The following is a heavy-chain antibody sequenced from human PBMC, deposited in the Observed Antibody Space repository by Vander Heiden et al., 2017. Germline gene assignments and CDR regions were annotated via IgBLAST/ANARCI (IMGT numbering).Heavy chain of an antibody. CDR2: INESGSP. Sequence: QVQLPQWGAGLLKPSETLSLTCTVYGGSFSGYYWTWIRQPPGKGLEWIGEINESGSPNYNPSLKSRVTISGDTSKNQFSLRLTSVTAADTAVYYCARRGRLPFDYWGQGTLVTVSS. D-gene: IGHD6-25*01. CDR3: ARRGRLPFDY. V-gene: IGHV4-34*02. J-gene: IGHJ4*02. CDR1: GGSFSGYY.